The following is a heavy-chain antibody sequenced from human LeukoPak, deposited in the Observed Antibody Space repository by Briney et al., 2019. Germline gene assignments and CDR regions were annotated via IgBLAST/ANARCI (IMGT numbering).Heavy chain of an antibody. J-gene: IGHJ4*02. CDR1: GGTFSSYA. CDR2: IIPIFGTA. CDR3: ARGPPGYYYDSSGYLGY. D-gene: IGHD3-22*01. V-gene: IGHV1-69*05. Sequence: ASVKVSCKAPGGTFSSYAISWVRQAPGQGLEWMGRIIPIFGTANYAQKFQGRVTITTDESTSTAYMELSSLRSEDTAVYYCARGPPGYYYDSSGYLGYWGQGTLVTVSS.